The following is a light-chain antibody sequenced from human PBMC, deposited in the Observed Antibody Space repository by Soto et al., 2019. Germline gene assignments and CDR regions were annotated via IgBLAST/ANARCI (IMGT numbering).Light chain of an antibody. J-gene: IGKJ4*01. CDR2: AAS. CDR3: QQVKTYPLT. V-gene: IGKV1-9*01. CDR1: TDISSH. Sequence: DIQLTQSPSFLSASVGDRVTITCRSSTDISSHLAWYQQKPGKAPKLLIYAASTLQSGVPSGFGGSGSGTEFTLTISSLQPEDFATYCCQQVKTYPLTFGGGTKVEIK.